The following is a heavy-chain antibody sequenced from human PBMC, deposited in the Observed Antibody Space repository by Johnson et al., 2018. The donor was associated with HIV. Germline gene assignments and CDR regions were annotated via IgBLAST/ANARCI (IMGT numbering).Heavy chain of an antibody. D-gene: IGHD1-1*01. Sequence: QEQLVVSGGGLVKPGGSLRLSCTISGFSFSDYYMSWFRQAPGKGLEWLSYISVTGSVIYYADSVKGRFTISRDNTKNSVYLQMNSPTAEDTAVYYCARESLTTSDAFDIWGQGTMVTVSS. CDR2: ISVTGSVI. V-gene: IGHV3-11*04. J-gene: IGHJ3*02. CDR3: ARESLTTSDAFDI. CDR1: GFSFSDYY.